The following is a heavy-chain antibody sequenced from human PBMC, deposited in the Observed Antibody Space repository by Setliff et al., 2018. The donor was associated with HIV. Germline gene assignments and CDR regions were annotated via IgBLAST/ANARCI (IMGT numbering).Heavy chain of an antibody. CDR1: GGSFSGYY. Sequence: SETLSLTCDVYGGSFSGYYWSWIRQPPGKGLEWIGEINHSGSTNYNPSLKSRVAISLDTSKNQFSLKLSSVTAADTAVYYCARENGRTNYYYYYGMDVWGQGTTVTVSS. CDR3: ARENGRTNYYYYYGMDV. V-gene: IGHV4-34*01. CDR2: INHSGST. J-gene: IGHJ6*02.